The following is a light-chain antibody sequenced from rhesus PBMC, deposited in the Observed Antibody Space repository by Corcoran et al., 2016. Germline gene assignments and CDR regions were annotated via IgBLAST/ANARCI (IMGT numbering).Light chain of an antibody. CDR3: QQYINWPQYS. Sequence: EIVMTQSPATLSLSPGERATLSCRASQSVSSSLAWYQQKPGQAPKLLIYGASSRATGIPDRFSGSGSGTEFTLTIRSLEPEDFAVYYCQQYINWPQYSFGQGTKVEIK. CDR2: GAS. CDR1: QSVSSS. J-gene: IGKJ2*01. V-gene: IGKV3-42*02.